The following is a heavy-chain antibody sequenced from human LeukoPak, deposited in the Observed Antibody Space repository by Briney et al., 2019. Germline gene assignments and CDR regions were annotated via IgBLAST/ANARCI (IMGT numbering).Heavy chain of an antibody. CDR1: GFTFDDYA. Sequence: GRSLRLSCAASGFTFDDYAMHWVRQAPGKGLEWVSGISWNSGSIGYADSVKGRFTTSRDNAKNSLYLQMNSLRAEDTALYYCAKDHGSGWFGNYYYGMDVWGQGTTVTVSS. CDR2: ISWNSGSI. D-gene: IGHD6-19*01. V-gene: IGHV3-9*01. CDR3: AKDHGSGWFGNYYYGMDV. J-gene: IGHJ6*02.